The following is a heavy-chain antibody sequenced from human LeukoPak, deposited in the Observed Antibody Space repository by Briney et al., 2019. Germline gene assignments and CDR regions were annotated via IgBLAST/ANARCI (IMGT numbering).Heavy chain of an antibody. Sequence: GGSLRLSCAASGFTLRDYSMNWVRQAPGKGLEWVSYISFSSSTIYYADSVKGRFTISRDNAKNSLYLQMNSLRDEDTAVYYCARDGMKIYDEFFDYWGQGTLVIVSS. V-gene: IGHV3-48*02. CDR2: ISFSSSTI. D-gene: IGHD3-3*01. CDR1: GFTLRDYS. CDR3: ARDGMKIYDEFFDY. J-gene: IGHJ4*02.